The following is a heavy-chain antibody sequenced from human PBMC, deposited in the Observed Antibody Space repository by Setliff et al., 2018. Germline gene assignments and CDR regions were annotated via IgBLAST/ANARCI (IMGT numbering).Heavy chain of an antibody. Sequence: TSETLSLTCTASGVSIANTASYWSWIRQPAGKTLEWIGQVYVGGNTYYNPSFESRVTMSVDTSKNHVSLKLSSVTAADTAVYYCARAHTWSLPNDNSGYPGWFDPWGQGTLVTVSS. CDR3: ARAHTWSLPNDNSGYPGWFDP. D-gene: IGHD3-22*01. CDR2: VYVGGNT. CDR1: GVSIANTASY. V-gene: IGHV4-61*09. J-gene: IGHJ5*02.